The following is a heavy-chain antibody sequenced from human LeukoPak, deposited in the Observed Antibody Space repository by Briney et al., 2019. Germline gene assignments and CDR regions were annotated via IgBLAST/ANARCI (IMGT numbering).Heavy chain of an antibody. V-gene: IGHV4-34*01. J-gene: IGHJ4*02. CDR1: GGSFSGYY. Sequence: SETLSLTCAVYGGSFSGYYWSWIRQPPGKGLEWIGEINHSGSTNYNPSLKSRVTISVDTSKNQFSLKLSSVTAADTAVYYCARALLGYCSSTSCYGFDYWGQGTLVTVSS. CDR2: INHSGST. CDR3: ARALLGYCSSTSCYGFDY. D-gene: IGHD2-2*01.